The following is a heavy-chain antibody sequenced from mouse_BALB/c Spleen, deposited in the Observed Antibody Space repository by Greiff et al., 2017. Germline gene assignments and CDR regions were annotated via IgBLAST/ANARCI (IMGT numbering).Heavy chain of an antibody. Sequence: EVMLVESGGGLVQPGGSRKLSCAASGFTFSSFGMHWVRQAPEKGLEWVAYISSGSSTIYYADTVKGRFTISRDNPKNTLFLQMTSLRSEDTAMYYCARFDYDYAMDYWGQGTSVTVSS. V-gene: IGHV5-17*02. CDR2: ISSGSSTI. J-gene: IGHJ4*01. CDR1: GFTFSSFG. D-gene: IGHD2-13*01. CDR3: ARFDYDYAMDY.